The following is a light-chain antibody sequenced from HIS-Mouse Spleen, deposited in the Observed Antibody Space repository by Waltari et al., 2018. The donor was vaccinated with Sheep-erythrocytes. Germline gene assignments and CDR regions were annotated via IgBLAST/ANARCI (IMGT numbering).Light chain of an antibody. CDR2: DVS. J-gene: IGLJ1*01. CDR3: CSYAGSYNHV. Sequence: QSALTQPRSVSGSPGQSVTISCTGTSRDVGGYNYVPWYQQHPGKAPKLLIYDVSKLPSGVPDRFSGSKSGNTASLTISGLQAEDEADYYCCSYAGSYNHVFATGTKVTVL. CDR1: SRDVGGYNY. V-gene: IGLV2-11*01.